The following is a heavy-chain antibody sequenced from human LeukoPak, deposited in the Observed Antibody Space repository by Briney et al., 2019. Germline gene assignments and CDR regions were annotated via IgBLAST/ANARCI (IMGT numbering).Heavy chain of an antibody. J-gene: IGHJ3*02. CDR1: GGSISSSSYY. D-gene: IGHD4-23*01. V-gene: IGHV4-39*07. Sequence: SETLSLTCTVSGGSISSSSYYWGWIRQPPGKGLEWIGSIYYSGSTYYNPSLKSRVTISVDTSKNQFSLKLSSVTAADTAVYYCARDKDYGGNSLFIWGQGTMVTVSS. CDR2: IYYSGST. CDR3: ARDKDYGGNSLFI.